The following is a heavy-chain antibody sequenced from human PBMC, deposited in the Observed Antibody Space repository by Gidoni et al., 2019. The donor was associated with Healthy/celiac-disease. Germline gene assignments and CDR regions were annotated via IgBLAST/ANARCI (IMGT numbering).Heavy chain of an antibody. CDR3: ARDSLDYYDSSGYWPLDY. V-gene: IGHV3-30-3*01. D-gene: IGHD3-22*01. CDR1: GFHSSGSA. Sequence: QVQLVESGGGVVQPGRSLRLSRAASGFHSSGSAIHWVRQAPGKGLEWVAVRADDGSNKYYADSVKGRFTISRDNSKNTLYLQMNSLRAEDTAVYYWARDSLDYYDSSGYWPLDYWGQGTLVTVSA. J-gene: IGHJ4*02. CDR2: RADDGSNK.